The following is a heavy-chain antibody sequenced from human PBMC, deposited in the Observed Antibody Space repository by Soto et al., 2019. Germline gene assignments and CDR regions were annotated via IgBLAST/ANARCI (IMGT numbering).Heavy chain of an antibody. CDR3: TIPLYYYDSSGSDY. V-gene: IGHV3-15*01. CDR1: GFTFSNAW. Sequence: GGSLRLSCAASGFTFSNAWMSWVRQAPGKGLEWVGRIKSKTDGGTTDYAAPVKGRFTISRDDSKNTLYLQMNSLKTEDTAVYYCTIPLYYYDSSGSDYWGQGTLVTVSS. D-gene: IGHD3-22*01. CDR2: IKSKTDGGTT. J-gene: IGHJ4*02.